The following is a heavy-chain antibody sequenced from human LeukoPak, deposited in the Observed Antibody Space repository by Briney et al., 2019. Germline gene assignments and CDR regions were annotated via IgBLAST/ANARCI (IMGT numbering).Heavy chain of an antibody. CDR1: DYSITSDYY. Sequence: SETLSLTCAVSDYSITSDYYWGWIRQPPGKGLEWIGSVNHSGTTFYSPSLKSRVTISVDTSKNQFSLRLSSVTAADTAVYYCARSVGYGDSRFDYWGQGTLVTVSS. V-gene: IGHV4-38-2*01. CDR2: VNHSGTT. CDR3: ARSVGYGDSRFDY. D-gene: IGHD4-17*01. J-gene: IGHJ4*02.